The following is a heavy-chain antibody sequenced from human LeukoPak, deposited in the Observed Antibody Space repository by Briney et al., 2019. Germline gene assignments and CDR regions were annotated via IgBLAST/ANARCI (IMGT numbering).Heavy chain of an antibody. CDR2: XXXSGST. D-gene: IGHD6-13*01. Sequence: PSETLSLTCTVSGGSISSYYWSWIRQPPGKGLXXXXXXXXSGSTNYNPSLKSRVTISVDTSKNQFSLKLSSVTAADTAVYYCARVYEQQLVPAPPPRAFDIWGQGTMVTVSS. J-gene: IGHJ3*02. V-gene: IGHV4-59*01. CDR3: ARVYEQQLVPAPPPRAFDI. CDR1: GGSISSYY.